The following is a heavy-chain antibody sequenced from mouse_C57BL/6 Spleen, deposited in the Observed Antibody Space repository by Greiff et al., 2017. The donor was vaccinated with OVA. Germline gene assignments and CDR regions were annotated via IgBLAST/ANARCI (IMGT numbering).Heavy chain of an antibody. D-gene: IGHD1-1*01. Sequence: DVKLVESGGGLVQPGGSMKLSCVASGFTFSNYWMNWVRQSPEKGLEWVAQIRLKSDNYATHYAESVKGRFTISRDDSKSSVYLQMNNLRAEDTGIYYCTDYYGDYAMDYWGQGTSVTVSS. CDR1: GFTFSNYW. CDR3: TDYYGDYAMDY. CDR2: IRLKSDNYAT. V-gene: IGHV6-3*01. J-gene: IGHJ4*01.